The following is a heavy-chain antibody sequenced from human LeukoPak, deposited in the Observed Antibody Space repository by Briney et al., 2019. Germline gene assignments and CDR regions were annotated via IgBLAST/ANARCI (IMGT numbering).Heavy chain of an antibody. CDR2: ISGSGGST. Sequence: GGSLRLPCAASGFTFSSYAMSWVRQAPGKGLEWVSAISGSGGSTYYADSVKGRFTISRDNSKNTLYLQMNSLRAEDTAVYYCAKLDTAMVTLDYWGQGTLVTVSS. CDR1: GFTFSSYA. V-gene: IGHV3-23*01. CDR3: AKLDTAMVTLDY. J-gene: IGHJ4*02. D-gene: IGHD5-18*01.